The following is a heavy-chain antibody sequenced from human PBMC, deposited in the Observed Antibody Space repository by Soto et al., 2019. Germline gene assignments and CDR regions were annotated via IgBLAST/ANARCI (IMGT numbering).Heavy chain of an antibody. CDR2: IYYSGST. CDR3: ARHLTIFGAVVYGMDV. CDR1: GGSISSSSYY. V-gene: IGHV4-39*01. D-gene: IGHD3-3*01. Sequence: SETLSLTCTVSGGSISSSSYYWGWIRQPPGKGLEWIGSIYYSGSTYYNPSLKSRVTISVDTSKNQFSLKLSSVTAADTAVYYCARHLTIFGAVVYGMDVWGQGTTVTVSS. J-gene: IGHJ6*02.